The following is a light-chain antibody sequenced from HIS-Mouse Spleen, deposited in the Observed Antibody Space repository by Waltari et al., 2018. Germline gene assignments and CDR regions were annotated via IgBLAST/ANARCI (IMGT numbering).Light chain of an antibody. CDR2: DAS. V-gene: IGKV1-13*02. Sequence: AIQLTQSPSSLSASVGDRVTITCRASQGISSALAWYQQKPGKAPKLLIYDASSLESGVPSRFSGSGSGTDFTLTISSLQPEDFATYYCQQFNSYPYSTFGVGTKVEIK. CDR3: QQFNSYPYST. J-gene: IGKJ4*01. CDR1: QGISSA.